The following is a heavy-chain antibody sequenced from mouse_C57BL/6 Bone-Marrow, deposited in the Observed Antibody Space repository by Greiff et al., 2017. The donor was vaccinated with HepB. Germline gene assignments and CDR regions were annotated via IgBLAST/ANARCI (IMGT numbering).Heavy chain of an antibody. CDR2: INPNNGGT. D-gene: IGHD1-1*01. J-gene: IGHJ4*01. CDR3: ARCITTAMDY. Sequence: EVQLQQSGPELVKPGASVKISCKASGYTFTDYYMNWVKQSHGKSLEWIGDINPNNGGTSYNQKFKGKATLTVDKSSSTAYMELRSLTSEDSAVYYCARCITTAMDYWGQGTSVTVSS. CDR1: GYTFTDYY. V-gene: IGHV1-26*01.